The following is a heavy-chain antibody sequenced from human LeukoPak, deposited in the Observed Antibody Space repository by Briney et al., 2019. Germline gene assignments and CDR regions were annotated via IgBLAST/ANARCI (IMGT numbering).Heavy chain of an antibody. CDR2: ISYDGSNK. CDR3: AREFFRR. D-gene: IGHD3-3*01. J-gene: IGHJ4*02. CDR1: GFPFSGYA. V-gene: IGHV3-30*04. Sequence: GGSLRLSCAASGFPFSGYALNWVRQAPGKGLEWVAVISYDGSNKYYADSVKGRFTISRDNSKNTLYLQMNSLRAEDTAVYYCAREFFRRWGQGTLVTVSS.